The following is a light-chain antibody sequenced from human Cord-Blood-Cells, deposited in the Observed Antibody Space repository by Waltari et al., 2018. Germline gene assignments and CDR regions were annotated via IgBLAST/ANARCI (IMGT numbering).Light chain of an antibody. CDR1: SSDVGGYNY. J-gene: IGLJ2*01. V-gene: IGLV2-8*01. CDR2: EVS. Sequence: QSALTQPPSASGSPGQSVPISCTGTSSDVGGYNYVSWYQQHPGKAPNLMIYEVSKRPSGVPDRFSGSKSGNTASLTVSGRQAEDEADYYCSSYAGSNNLVFGGGTKLTVL. CDR3: SSYAGSNNLV.